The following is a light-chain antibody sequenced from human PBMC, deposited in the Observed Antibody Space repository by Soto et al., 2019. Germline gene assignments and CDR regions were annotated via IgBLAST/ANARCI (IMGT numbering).Light chain of an antibody. CDR1: QSVSSN. Sequence: EIVMTQSPATLSVSPGERATLSCRASQSVSSNLAWYQQKTGKAPRLLIYGASTRATGIPARFSGSGSGTDFTLTISSLQSEDFAVYYCQQYNNWPPYTFGQGTKLEI. CDR3: QQYNNWPPYT. V-gene: IGKV3-15*01. CDR2: GAS. J-gene: IGKJ2*01.